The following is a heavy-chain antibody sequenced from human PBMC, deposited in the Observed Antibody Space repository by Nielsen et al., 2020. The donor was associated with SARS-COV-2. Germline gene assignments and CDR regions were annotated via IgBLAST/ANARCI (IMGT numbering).Heavy chain of an antibody. Sequence: GESLKISCSASGFTFSSYAMHWVRQAPGKGLVWVSRINSDGSSTSYADSVKGRFTISRDNAKNTLYLQMNSLRAEDTAVYYCATQNCSSTSCHYYYYGMDVWGQGTTVTVSS. CDR1: GFTFSSYA. CDR3: ATQNCSSTSCHYYYYGMDV. J-gene: IGHJ6*02. CDR2: INSDGSST. V-gene: IGHV3-74*01. D-gene: IGHD2-2*01.